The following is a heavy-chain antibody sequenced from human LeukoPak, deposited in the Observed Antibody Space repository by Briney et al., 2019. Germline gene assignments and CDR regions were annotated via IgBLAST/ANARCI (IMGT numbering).Heavy chain of an antibody. CDR3: DRDSLIAWSGFDY. CDR2: ISSSSSYI. Sequence: GGSLRLSCAASGSTFSSYSMNWVRQAPGKGLEWVSSISSSSSYIYYADSVKGRFTISRDNAKNSLYLQMNSLRAEDTALYYCDRDSLIAWSGFDYWGQGTLVTVSS. CDR1: GSTFSSYS. J-gene: IGHJ4*02. V-gene: IGHV3-21*01. D-gene: IGHD3-10*01.